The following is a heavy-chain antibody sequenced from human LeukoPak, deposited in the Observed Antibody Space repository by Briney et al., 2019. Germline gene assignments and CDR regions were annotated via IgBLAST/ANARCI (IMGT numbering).Heavy chain of an antibody. J-gene: IGHJ5*02. Sequence: GGSLRLSCVASGFTLTSYGMHWVRQAPGKGLECVAIIWNDGNTLYSLDSVKGRFTISRDHSKNSLYLQMNSLRAEDTAVYYCARGGQGRIAVAGPRNWFDPWGQGTLVTVSS. D-gene: IGHD6-19*01. V-gene: IGHV3-33*01. CDR1: GFTLTSYG. CDR3: ARGGQGRIAVAGPRNWFDP. CDR2: IWNDGNTL.